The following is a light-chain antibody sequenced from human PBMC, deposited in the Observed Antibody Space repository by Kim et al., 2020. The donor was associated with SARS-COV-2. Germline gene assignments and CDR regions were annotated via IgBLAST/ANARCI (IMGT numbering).Light chain of an antibody. Sequence: DIQLTQSPSFLSASVGDTGTITCRASQGISSYLAWYQQKPGKAPKLLIYAASSLQSGVPSGFSGSGSGTEFTLTISSLQPEDFATYYCQQLKSYPLTFGGGTKVDIK. J-gene: IGKJ4*01. CDR2: AAS. V-gene: IGKV1-9*01. CDR3: QQLKSYPLT. CDR1: QGISSY.